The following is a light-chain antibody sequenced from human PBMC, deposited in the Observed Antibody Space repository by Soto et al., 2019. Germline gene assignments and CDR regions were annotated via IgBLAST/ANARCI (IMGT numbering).Light chain of an antibody. V-gene: IGKV3-15*01. CDR2: GAS. Sequence: EIVMTQSPATLSVSPGERATLSCRASQSVSSNLAWYQQKPGQAPRRLIYGASTRATGIPARFSGSGYGTEFTLNISSLKSEDFAVYYCQQYNNWPFTFGAGTKVEIK. CDR1: QSVSSN. CDR3: QQYNNWPFT. J-gene: IGKJ3*01.